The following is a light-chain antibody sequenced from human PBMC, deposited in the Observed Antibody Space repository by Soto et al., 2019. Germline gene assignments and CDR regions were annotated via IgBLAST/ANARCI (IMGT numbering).Light chain of an antibody. J-gene: IGLJ1*01. CDR2: TNN. V-gene: IGLV1-44*01. CDR1: TSNIGSHS. Sequence: QSVLTQPPSASGTPGQRVTISCSGSTSNIGSHSVNWFQHLPGTAPTLLIITNNQRPSGVPDRFSGYKSGTSASLVISGLQSEDEADYYCATWDDSLKGVFGTGTQLTVL. CDR3: ATWDDSLKGV.